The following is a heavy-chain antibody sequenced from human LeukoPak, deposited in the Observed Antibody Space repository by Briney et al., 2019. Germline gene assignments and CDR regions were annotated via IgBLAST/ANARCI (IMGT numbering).Heavy chain of an antibody. V-gene: IGHV4-39*07. CDR3: ASDAGYSSGWADFDY. Sequence: SETLSLTCTVSGGSISRSRYYWGWIRQPPGKGLEWIGSIYYTGSTYYNPSLKSRVTILIDTSKNQFSLKLSSVTAADTAVYYCASDAGYSSGWADFDYWGQGTLVTVSS. CDR1: GGSISRSRYY. J-gene: IGHJ4*02. CDR2: IYYTGST. D-gene: IGHD6-19*01.